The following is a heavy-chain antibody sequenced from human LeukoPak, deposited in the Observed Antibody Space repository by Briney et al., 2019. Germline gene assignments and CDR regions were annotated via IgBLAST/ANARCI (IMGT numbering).Heavy chain of an antibody. CDR3: ARDSGGSSWYSDY. CDR2: INPNIIGT. CDR1: GYTFTDYY. Sequence: ASVKVSCKASGYTFTDYYMHWVRQAPGQGLEWMGWINPNIIGTKYAQKFQGRVTMTRDTSIRTVYMELSRLTSDDTAVYYCARDSGGSSWYSDYWGQATLVTASA. D-gene: IGHD6-13*01. V-gene: IGHV1-2*02. J-gene: IGHJ4*02.